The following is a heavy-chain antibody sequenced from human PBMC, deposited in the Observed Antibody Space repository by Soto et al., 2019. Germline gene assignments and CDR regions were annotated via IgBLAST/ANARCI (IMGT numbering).Heavy chain of an antibody. Sequence: TRSLNGSVSRSSIGHYEGSCIRQRQGKGLEWIGYIYYSGSTNYNPSLKSRVTISVDTSKNQFSLKLSSVTAADTAVYYCARGVSIAARTKTNWFDPWGQGTLVTGSS. CDR3: ARGVSIAARTKTNWFDP. D-gene: IGHD6-6*01. V-gene: IGHV4-59*01. CDR1: RSSIGHYE. J-gene: IGHJ5*02. CDR2: IYYSGST.